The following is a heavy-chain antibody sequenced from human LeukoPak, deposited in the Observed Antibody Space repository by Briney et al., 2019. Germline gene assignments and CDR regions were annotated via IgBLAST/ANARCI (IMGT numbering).Heavy chain of an antibody. CDR2: ISSQRGST. Sequence: GWSVTVSRLASRCTLRRYAMHWVGPAAGKEGDCVSAISSQRGSTYYANSVNGRFTISRDNSKNTLYLQMGSLRAEDMAVYYCARMGAAGGLYYFDCWGQGTLVTVS. D-gene: IGHD6-13*01. J-gene: IGHJ4*02. CDR1: RCTLRRYA. V-gene: IGHV3-64*01. CDR3: ARMGAAGGLYYFDC.